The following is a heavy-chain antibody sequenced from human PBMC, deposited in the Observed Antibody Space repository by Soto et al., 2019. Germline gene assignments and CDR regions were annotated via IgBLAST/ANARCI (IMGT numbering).Heavy chain of an antibody. Sequence: QVQLVQSGAEVKKPGSSVKVSCKASGGTFSSYASSWVRQAPGQSLEWMGGVIPIFGTANYAQKFQGRVTIIADESTSRAYMELSSLRSEGTAVYYCASHSYGYFPRYYPGLEVWGQGTTVAVS. D-gene: IGHD5-18*01. CDR2: VIPIFGTA. J-gene: IGHJ6*02. V-gene: IGHV1-69*12. CDR1: GGTFSSYA. CDR3: ASHSYGYFPRYYPGLEV.